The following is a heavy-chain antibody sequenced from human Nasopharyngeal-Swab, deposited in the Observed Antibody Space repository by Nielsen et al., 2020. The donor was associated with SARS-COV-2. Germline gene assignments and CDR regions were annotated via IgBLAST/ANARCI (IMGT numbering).Heavy chain of an antibody. V-gene: IGHV1-8*02. J-gene: IGHJ4*02. CDR2: MNPNSGNT. Sequence: ASVKVSCKASGYTFTGYYMHWVRQATGQGLEWMGWMNPNSGNTGYAQKFQGRVTMTRNTSISTAYMELSSLRSEDTAVYYCARGWWELRYLGDYWGQGTLVTVSS. D-gene: IGHD1-26*01. CDR3: ARGWWELRYLGDY. CDR1: GYTFTGYY.